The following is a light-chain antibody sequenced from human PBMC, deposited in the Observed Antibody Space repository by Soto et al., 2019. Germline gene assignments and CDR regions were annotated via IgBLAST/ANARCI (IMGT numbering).Light chain of an antibody. CDR3: QKYNSAPLT. J-gene: IGKJ4*01. Sequence: DIQMTQSPSSPSASVGGRVTITCRASQGISTYLAWYQQKPGKVPKLLIYAASTLQSGVPSRFSGSGSGTEFTLTISSLQPEDVATYYCQKYNSAPLTFGGGTKVEIK. CDR2: AAS. V-gene: IGKV1-27*01. CDR1: QGISTY.